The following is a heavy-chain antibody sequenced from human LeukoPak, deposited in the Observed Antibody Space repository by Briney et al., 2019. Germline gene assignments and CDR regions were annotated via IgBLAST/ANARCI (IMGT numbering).Heavy chain of an antibody. CDR3: ASPRVANRKDAFDI. Sequence: GASVKVSCRASGYTFTSYGISWVRQAPGQGLEWMGWISAYNGNTNYAQKLQGRVTMTTDTSTSTAYMELRSLRSDDTAVYYCASPRVANRKDAFDIWGQGTMVTVSS. V-gene: IGHV1-18*01. CDR1: GYTFTSYG. CDR2: ISAYNGNT. J-gene: IGHJ3*02. D-gene: IGHD3-3*01.